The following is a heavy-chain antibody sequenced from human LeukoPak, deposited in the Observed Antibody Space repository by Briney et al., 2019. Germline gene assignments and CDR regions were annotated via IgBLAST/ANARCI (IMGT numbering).Heavy chain of an antibody. CDR3: ARVGSEQWLVEGFDY. V-gene: IGHV3-30-3*01. D-gene: IGHD6-19*01. J-gene: IGHJ4*02. Sequence: PGGCLRLSCAASGFTFSSYAMHWVRQAPGKGLEWVAVISYDGSNKYYADSVKGRFTISRDNSKNTLYLQMNILRAEDTAVYYCARVGSEQWLVEGFDYWGQGTLVTVSS. CDR2: ISYDGSNK. CDR1: GFTFSSYA.